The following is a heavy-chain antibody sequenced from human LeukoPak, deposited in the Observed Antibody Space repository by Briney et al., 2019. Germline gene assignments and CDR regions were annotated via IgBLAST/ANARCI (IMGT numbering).Heavy chain of an antibody. D-gene: IGHD3-3*01. CDR2: INHSGST. Sequence: SETRSLTCAVYGGSFSGYYWNWIRQPPGKGLEWIGEINHSGSTSYNPSLKSRVTISVDTSKNQFSLKLSSVTAADTAVYYCARHYTVADPFDYWGQGTLVTVSS. CDR1: GGSFSGYY. J-gene: IGHJ4*02. V-gene: IGHV4-34*01. CDR3: ARHYTVADPFDY.